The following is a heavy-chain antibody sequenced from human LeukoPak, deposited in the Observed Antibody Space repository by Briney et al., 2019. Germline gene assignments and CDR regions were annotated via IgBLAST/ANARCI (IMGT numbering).Heavy chain of an antibody. CDR3: ARSITMVRGVPFGY. CDR1: GYTFTSYD. CDR2: MNPNSGNT. V-gene: IGHV1-8*01. J-gene: IGHJ4*02. D-gene: IGHD3-10*01. Sequence: ASVKVSCKASGYTFTSYDINWVRQATGQGLEWMGWMNPNSGNTGYAQKFQGRVTMTRNTSISTAYMELSSLGSEDTAVYYCARSITMVRGVPFGYWGQGTLVTVSS.